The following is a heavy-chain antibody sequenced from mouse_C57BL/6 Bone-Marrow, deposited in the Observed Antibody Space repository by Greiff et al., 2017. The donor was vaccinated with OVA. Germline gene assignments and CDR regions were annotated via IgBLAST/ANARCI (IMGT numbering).Heavy chain of an antibody. J-gene: IGHJ4*01. D-gene: IGHD1-1*01. CDR1: GYTFTSYW. CDR3: TREAYYGSSYYYAMDY. Sequence: EVQLQQSGTVLARPGASVKMSCKTSGYTFTSYWMHWVKQRPGQGLEWIGAIYPGNSDTSYNQKFKGKAKLTAVTSASTAYMELSSLTNEDSAVYYCTREAYYGSSYYYAMDYWGQGTSVTVSS. V-gene: IGHV1-5*01. CDR2: IYPGNSDT.